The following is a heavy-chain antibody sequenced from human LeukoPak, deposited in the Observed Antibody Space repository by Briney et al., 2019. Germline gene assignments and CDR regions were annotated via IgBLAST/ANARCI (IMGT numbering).Heavy chain of an antibody. Sequence: IPGGSLRLSCAASGFTFSSYSVNWVRQAPGKGLEWVSSISSSSSYIYYADSVKGRFTISRDNAKNSLYLQMNSLRAEDTAVYYCARDSSSYYDSSGPFPWGYWGQGTLVTVSS. J-gene: IGHJ4*02. CDR1: GFTFSSYS. CDR2: ISSSSSYI. CDR3: ARDSSSYYDSSGPFPWGY. V-gene: IGHV3-21*01. D-gene: IGHD3-22*01.